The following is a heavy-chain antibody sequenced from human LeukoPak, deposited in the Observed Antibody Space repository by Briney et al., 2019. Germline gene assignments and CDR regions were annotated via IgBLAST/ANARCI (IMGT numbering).Heavy chain of an antibody. D-gene: IGHD6-19*01. Sequence: PSETLSLTCTVSGRSISTTNFYWGWIRQPPGKGLEWIGSIFYSGNTYYNPSLKSRVTISVDTSKNHFSLKLSSVTSADTAVYYCARRSSGGGLFDYWGQGTLVTVSS. J-gene: IGHJ4*02. CDR1: GRSISTTNFY. CDR2: IFYSGNT. CDR3: ARRSSGGGLFDY. V-gene: IGHV4-39*02.